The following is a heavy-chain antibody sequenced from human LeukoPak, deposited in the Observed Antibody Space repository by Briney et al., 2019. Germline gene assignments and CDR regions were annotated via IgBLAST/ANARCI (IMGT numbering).Heavy chain of an antibody. Sequence: GWSLRLSCATSGFTFGTHSMSWIRQAPGKGLQWVSGISGSGDRTHYADSVKGRFTISRDNSKNTVTLQMNSLTVDDTAVYYCAKYCVTTTCYERLFDFWGQGTLVTVSS. D-gene: IGHD2-2*01. CDR2: ISGSGDRT. CDR1: GFTFGTHS. V-gene: IGHV3-23*01. J-gene: IGHJ4*02. CDR3: AKYCVTTTCYERLFDF.